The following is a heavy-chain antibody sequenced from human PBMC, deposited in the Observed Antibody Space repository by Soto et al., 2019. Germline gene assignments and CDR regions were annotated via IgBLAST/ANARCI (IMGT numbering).Heavy chain of an antibody. CDR3: AQLITGTTS. J-gene: IGHJ5*02. CDR1: VFTFSIYE. D-gene: IGHD1-7*01. CDR2: ISSSGSTI. V-gene: IGHV3-48*03. Sequence: WGSLRLSCAASVFTFSIYERNWVRQAPGKGLEWVSCISSSGSTIYYADSVKGRFTISRDNAKNSLYLQMNSLRAEDTAVYYCAQLITGTTSWGQGTLVTVSS.